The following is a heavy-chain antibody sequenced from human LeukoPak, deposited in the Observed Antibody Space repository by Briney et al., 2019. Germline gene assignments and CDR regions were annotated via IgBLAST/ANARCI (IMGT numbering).Heavy chain of an antibody. V-gene: IGHV3-23*01. Sequence: GGSLRLSCAASGFTFNNYAMNWVRQVQGKGLEWVSSISGGGETTYYADSAKGRFTISRDNSQNTLYPQMNSLRAEDTAVYYCARDYADYVGYFFFDYWGQGTLVTVSS. J-gene: IGHJ4*02. D-gene: IGHD4-17*01. CDR2: ISGGGETT. CDR3: ARDYADYVGYFFFDY. CDR1: GFTFNNYA.